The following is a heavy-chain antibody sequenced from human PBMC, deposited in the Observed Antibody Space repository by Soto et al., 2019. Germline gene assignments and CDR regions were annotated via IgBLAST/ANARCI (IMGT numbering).Heavy chain of an antibody. D-gene: IGHD3-10*01. CDR2: IWYDGSNK. CDR1: GVTFSSYC. J-gene: IGHJ6*02. Sequence: PGGSLRLSCAASGVTFSSYCMHWVRQAPGKGLEWVAVIWYDGSNKYYADSVKGRFTISRDNSKNTLYLQMNSLRAEDTAVYYCAKGSHYYGSGRYYYGMDVWGQGTTVTVSS. CDR3: AKGSHYYGSGRYYYGMDV. V-gene: IGHV3-30*02.